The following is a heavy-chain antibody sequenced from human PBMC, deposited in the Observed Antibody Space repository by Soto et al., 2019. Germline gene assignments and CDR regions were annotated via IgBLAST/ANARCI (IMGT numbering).Heavy chain of an antibody. J-gene: IGHJ2*01. CDR2: IHGGGGAT. CDR3: AKFEAHPLEYWYLDF. CDR1: GFTFSAYA. D-gene: IGHD1-1*01. V-gene: IGHV3-23*01. Sequence: EVQLLESGGGLVQPGGSLRLSCAASGFTFSAYAMGWVRQAPGKGLEWVSTIHGGGGATHYADSVKGRFTVSRDDSKNTLYAQMNSLRAEDTAVYYGAKFEAHPLEYWYLDFWGRGTLVTVSS.